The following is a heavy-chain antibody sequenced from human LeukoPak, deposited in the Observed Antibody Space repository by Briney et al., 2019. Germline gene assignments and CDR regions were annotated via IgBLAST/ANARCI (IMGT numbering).Heavy chain of an antibody. D-gene: IGHD6-13*01. J-gene: IGHJ4*02. Sequence: SETLSLTCTVSGGSISSYYWSWIRLPPGKGLEWIGYIYYSGSTNYNPSLKSRVTISVDTSKNQFSLKLSSVTAADTALYYCARSRGYFDYWGQGTLVTVSS. V-gene: IGHV4-59*01. CDR3: ARSRGYFDY. CDR2: IYYSGST. CDR1: GGSISSYY.